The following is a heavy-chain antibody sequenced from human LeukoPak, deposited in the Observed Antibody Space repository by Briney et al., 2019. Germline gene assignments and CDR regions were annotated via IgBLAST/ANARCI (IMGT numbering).Heavy chain of an antibody. CDR2: ISSSSSYI. V-gene: IGHV3-21*01. CDR3: SRDRMGRYGYNYGFDY. CDR1: GFTFSSYS. D-gene: IGHD5-24*01. J-gene: IGHJ4*02. Sequence: GGSLRLSCAASGFTFSSYSMNWVRQAPVKGLEWVSSISSSSSYIYYADSVKGRFTISRDNAKNSLYLQMNSLRAEDTAVYYCSRDRMGRYGYNYGFDYWGQGTLVTVSS.